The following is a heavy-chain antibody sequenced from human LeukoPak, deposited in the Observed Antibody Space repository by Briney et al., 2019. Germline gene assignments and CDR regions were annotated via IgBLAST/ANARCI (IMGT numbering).Heavy chain of an antibody. CDR1: CGTFSSYA. D-gene: IGHD3-22*01. J-gene: IGHJ3*02. CDR2: IIPIFGTA. Sequence: SVKVSFKASCGTFSSYAISWVRQAPGQGLEWMGGIIPIFGTANYAQKFQGRVTITTDESTSTAYMELSSLRSEDTAVYYCARHTRHYYDSSGDAFDIWGQGTMVTVAT. CDR3: ARHTRHYYDSSGDAFDI. V-gene: IGHV1-69*05.